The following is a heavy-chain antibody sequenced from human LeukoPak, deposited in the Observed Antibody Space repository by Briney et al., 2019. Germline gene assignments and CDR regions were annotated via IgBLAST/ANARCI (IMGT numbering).Heavy chain of an antibody. CDR1: GGSISSSSYY. Sequence: PSETLSLTCTVSGGSISSSSYYWGWIRQPPGTGLEWIGSIYYSGSTYYNPSLKSRVTISVDTSKNQFSLKLSSVTAADTAVYYCARDLVYSYGSETWGQGTLVTVSS. CDR3: ARDLVYSYGSET. D-gene: IGHD5-18*01. CDR2: IYYSGST. J-gene: IGHJ5*02. V-gene: IGHV4-39*07.